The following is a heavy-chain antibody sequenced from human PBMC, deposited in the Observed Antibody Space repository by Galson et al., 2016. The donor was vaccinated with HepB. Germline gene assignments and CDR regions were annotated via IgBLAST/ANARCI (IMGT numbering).Heavy chain of an antibody. V-gene: IGHV3-7*03. D-gene: IGHD3-3*01. CDR3: ARELGYYRFGF. CDR2: INHDGTET. J-gene: IGHJ4*02. CDR1: GFAFSSHW. Sequence: SLRLSCAASGFAFSSHWMTWVRQAPGKGLEWVADINHDGTETYYVDSLKGRFTISRDNAKNSLYLQMNSLRAEDTAVDYCARELGYYRFGFWGQGTLVTVSS.